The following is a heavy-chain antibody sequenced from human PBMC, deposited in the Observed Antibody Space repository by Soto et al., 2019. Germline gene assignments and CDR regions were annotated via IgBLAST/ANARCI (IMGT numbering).Heavy chain of an antibody. CDR2: IYYSGST. CDR3: ARGIVVVTATRGWFDP. J-gene: IGHJ5*02. Sequence: QVQLQESGPGLVKPSQTLSLTCTVSGGSISSGGYYWSWIRQHPGKGLEWIGYIYYSGSTYYNPSLKSRVTISVDTSKNQFSLKLSSVTAADTDVYYCARGIVVVTATRGWFDPWGQGTLVTVSS. D-gene: IGHD2-21*02. CDR1: GGSISSGGYY. V-gene: IGHV4-31*03.